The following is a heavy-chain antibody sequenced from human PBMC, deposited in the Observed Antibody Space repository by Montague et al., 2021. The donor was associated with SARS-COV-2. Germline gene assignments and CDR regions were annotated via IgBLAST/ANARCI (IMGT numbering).Heavy chain of an antibody. V-gene: IGHV4-61*01. Sequence: SETLSLTCTVSGGSVISDTYFWSWIRQPPGKGLEWIAYIYDSDTTNNNPSFWSRVSMSSDRSKNQFSPKLTSVTPADMAVYYCARAANILSGFYNHPFEYWGQGILVTVSS. D-gene: IGHD3-9*01. CDR1: GGSVISDTYF. CDR3: ARAANILSGFYNHPFEY. CDR2: IYDSDTT. J-gene: IGHJ4*02.